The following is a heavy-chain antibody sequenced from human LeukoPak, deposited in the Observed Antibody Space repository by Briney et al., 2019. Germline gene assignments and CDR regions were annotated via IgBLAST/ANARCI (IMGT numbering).Heavy chain of an antibody. CDR2: IRSKTYGGTT. D-gene: IGHD5-12*01. CDR3: TRDENDYITSEDIQE. Sequence: PGGSLRLSCEGSGFTFGTYAMSWFRQAPGKGLDWVGLIRSKTYGGTTEYGTSVKDRFIISRDDSKKTAYLQMNNLKAEDTGFYYCTRDENDYITSEDIQEWGQGTLVIVSS. V-gene: IGHV3-49*03. J-gene: IGHJ1*01. CDR1: GFTFGTYA.